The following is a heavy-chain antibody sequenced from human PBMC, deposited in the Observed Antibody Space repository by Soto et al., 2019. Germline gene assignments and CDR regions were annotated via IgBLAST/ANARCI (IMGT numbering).Heavy chain of an antibody. CDR2: IGTAGDT. V-gene: IGHV3-13*01. CDR3: ARGVYLGELSA. J-gene: IGHJ5*02. CDR1: GFTFSSYD. D-gene: IGHD3-16*02. Sequence: EVQLVESGGGLVQPGGSLRLSCAASGFTFSSYDMHWVRQATGNGLEWVSAIGTAGDTYYPGSVKGRFTISTENAKNSLYLQMNSLRAGDTAVYYCARGVYLGELSAWGQGTLVTVSS.